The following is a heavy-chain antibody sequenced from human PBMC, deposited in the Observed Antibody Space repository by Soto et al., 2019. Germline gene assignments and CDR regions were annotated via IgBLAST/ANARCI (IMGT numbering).Heavy chain of an antibody. V-gene: IGHV1-69*08. J-gene: IGHJ6*02. CDR2: IIPILGIA. CDR1: GGTFSRYS. Sequence: QVQLVQSGAEVKKPGSSVKVSCKASGGTFSRYSITWVRQAPGHGLEWIGRIIPILGIASYAQKFQGGVTITADDSTTTAYRELSSVRSDDTAVYYCAREDRDRETGLVPAAIEGMDVWGQGTTVTVSS. CDR3: AREDRDRETGLVPAAIEGMDV. D-gene: IGHD2-2*01.